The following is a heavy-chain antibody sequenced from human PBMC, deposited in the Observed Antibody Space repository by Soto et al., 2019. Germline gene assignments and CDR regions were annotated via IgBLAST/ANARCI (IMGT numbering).Heavy chain of an antibody. J-gene: IGHJ4*02. Sequence: QVQLVQSGAEVKKPGSSVKVSCKASGGTFSSYAISWVRQAPGQGLEWMGGIIPIFGTANYAQKFQGRVTITADESTSTAYRELSSLRSEDTAVYYCAREGLGAVGATSDYWGQGTLVTVSS. CDR1: GGTFSSYA. CDR3: AREGLGAVGATSDY. D-gene: IGHD2-15*01. V-gene: IGHV1-69*12. CDR2: IIPIFGTA.